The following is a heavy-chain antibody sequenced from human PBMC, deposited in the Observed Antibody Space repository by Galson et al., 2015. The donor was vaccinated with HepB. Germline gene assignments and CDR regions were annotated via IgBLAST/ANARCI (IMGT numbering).Heavy chain of an antibody. CDR1: GFTFSSYS. CDR2: ISSSSYI. Sequence: SLRLSCAASGFTFSSYSMNWVRQAPGKGLEWVSSISSSSYIYYADSVKGRFTISRDNAKNSLYLQMNSLRAEDTAVYYCARLQGQWLVDPDYWGQGTLVTVSS. V-gene: IGHV3-21*01. D-gene: IGHD6-19*01. J-gene: IGHJ4*02. CDR3: ARLQGQWLVDPDY.